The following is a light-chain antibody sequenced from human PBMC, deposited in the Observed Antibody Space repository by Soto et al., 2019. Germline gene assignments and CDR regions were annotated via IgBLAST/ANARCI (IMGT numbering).Light chain of an antibody. Sequence: DIQMTQSPSSLSASVGDRVTITCRASQSISRYLNWYQQKPGKAPKLLISAASTLQSGVPSRFSGSGSGTDFTLTISSLQPEDVATYYCQKYNSAPLTFGGGTKVDI. CDR2: AAS. CDR1: QSISRY. J-gene: IGKJ4*01. V-gene: IGKV1-27*01. CDR3: QKYNSAPLT.